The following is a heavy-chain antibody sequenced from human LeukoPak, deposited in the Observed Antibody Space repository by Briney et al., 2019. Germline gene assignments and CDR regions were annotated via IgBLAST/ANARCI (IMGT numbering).Heavy chain of an antibody. J-gene: IGHJ5*02. CDR2: IWYDGSNK. CDR3: ARDVYCSGGSCFLGWFDP. CDR1: GFTFSSHG. Sequence: GGSLRLSCAASGFTFSSHGMHWVRQAPGKGLEWVAVIWYDGSNKYYADSVKGRFTISRDNSKNTLYLQMNSLRADDTAVYYCARDVYCSGGSCFLGWFDPWGQGTLVTVSS. D-gene: IGHD2-15*01. V-gene: IGHV3-33*01.